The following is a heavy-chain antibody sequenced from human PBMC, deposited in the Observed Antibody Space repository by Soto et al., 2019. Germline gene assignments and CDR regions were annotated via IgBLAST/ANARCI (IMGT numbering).Heavy chain of an antibody. CDR2: IYYSGST. J-gene: IGHJ3*02. CDR3: ARDWGYYYDSSGYYRTHAFDI. V-gene: IGHV4-31*03. CDR1: GGSISSGGYY. Sequence: SETLSLTCTVSGGSISSGGYYWSWIRQHPGKGLEWIGYIYYSGSTYYNPSLKSRVTISVDTSKNQFSLKLSSVTAADTAVYYCARDWGYYYDSSGYYRTHAFDIWGQGTMVTVS. D-gene: IGHD3-22*01.